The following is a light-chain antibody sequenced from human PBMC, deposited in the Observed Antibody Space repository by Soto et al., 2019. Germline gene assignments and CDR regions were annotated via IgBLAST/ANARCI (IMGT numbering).Light chain of an antibody. Sequence: DIQMTQSPSSVSASVGDRVTITCRASQGISSWIAWYQQKPGKASKLLIYAASSLQSGVPSRFSGSGSGTDFTLTISSLQPEDFATYYCQQANSFPAITFGQGTRLEIK. J-gene: IGKJ5*01. V-gene: IGKV1-12*01. CDR1: QGISSW. CDR2: AAS. CDR3: QQANSFPAIT.